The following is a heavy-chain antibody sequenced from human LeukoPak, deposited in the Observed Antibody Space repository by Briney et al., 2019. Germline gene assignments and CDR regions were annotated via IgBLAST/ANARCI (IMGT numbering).Heavy chain of an antibody. CDR1: GYTFTSYG. CDR3: ARGYDFWSPWYFDY. Sequence: ASVKVSCKASGYTFTSYGISWVRQAPGQGLEWMGWFSAYNGNTNYAQKLQGRVTMTTDTSTSTAYMELRSLRSDDTAVYYCARGYDFWSPWYFDYWGQGTLVTVSS. D-gene: IGHD3-3*01. J-gene: IGHJ4*02. CDR2: FSAYNGNT. V-gene: IGHV1-18*01.